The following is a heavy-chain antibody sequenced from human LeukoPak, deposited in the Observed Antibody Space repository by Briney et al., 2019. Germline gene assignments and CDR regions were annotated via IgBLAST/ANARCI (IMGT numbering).Heavy chain of an antibody. Sequence: GGSLRLSCAASELMFSSYAMSWVRQAPGKGLEWVSGISDDSGSTYYADSVRGRFTISRDNSKNTLYLQMNSLRAEDTAVYYCVKKGQADDDGKPDWGQGTLVTVSS. D-gene: IGHD1-1*01. CDR3: VKKGQADDDGKPD. CDR2: ISDDSGST. CDR1: ELMFSSYA. V-gene: IGHV3-23*01. J-gene: IGHJ4*02.